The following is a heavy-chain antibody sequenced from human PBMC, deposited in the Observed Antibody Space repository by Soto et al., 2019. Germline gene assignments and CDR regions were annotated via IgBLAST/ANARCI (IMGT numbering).Heavy chain of an antibody. J-gene: IGHJ6*02. CDR3: ARKGDGPYYYGMDV. CDR2: IYHSGST. D-gene: IGHD3-16*01. CDR1: GGSISSGGYS. Sequence: SETQSLTCAVSGGSISSGGYSWSWIRQPPGKGLEWIGYIYHSGSTYYNPSLKSRVTISVDRSKNQFSLKLSSVTAADTAVYYCARKGDGPYYYGMDVWGQGTTVTVSS. V-gene: IGHV4-30-2*01.